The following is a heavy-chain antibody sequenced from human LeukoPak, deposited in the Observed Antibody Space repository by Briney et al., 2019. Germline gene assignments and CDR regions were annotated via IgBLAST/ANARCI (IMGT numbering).Heavy chain of an antibody. Sequence: PGGSLRLSCAASGFTFSSYWMSWVRQAPGKGLEWVANIKQDGSEKYYVDFVKGRFTISRDNAKNSLYLQMNSLRAEDTAVYYCARDAELLWFGELFHFDYWGQGTLVTVSS. CDR2: IKQDGSEK. CDR1: GFTFSSYW. V-gene: IGHV3-7*01. CDR3: ARDAELLWFGELFHFDY. J-gene: IGHJ4*02. D-gene: IGHD3-10*01.